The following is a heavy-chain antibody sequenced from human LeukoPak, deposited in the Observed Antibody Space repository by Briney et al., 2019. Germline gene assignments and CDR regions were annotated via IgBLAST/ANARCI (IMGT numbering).Heavy chain of an antibody. D-gene: IGHD1-26*01. CDR1: GGSFSGYY. CDR3: ASLNPSRCSGSYYYYYGMDV. V-gene: IGHV4-34*01. CDR2: INHSGST. J-gene: IGHJ6*02. Sequence: SETLSLTCAVYGGSFSGYYWSWIRQPPGKGLEWIGEINHSGSTNYNPSLKSRVTISVDTSKNQFSLKLSSVTAADTAVYYCASLNPSRCSGSYYYYYGMDVWGQGTTVTVSS.